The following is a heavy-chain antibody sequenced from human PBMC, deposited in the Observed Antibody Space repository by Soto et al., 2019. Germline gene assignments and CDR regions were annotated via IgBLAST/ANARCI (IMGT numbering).Heavy chain of an antibody. CDR1: GGSISSSSYY. J-gene: IGHJ4*02. CDR2: VYYSGST. Sequence: QLQLQESGPGLVKPSETLSLTCTVSGGSISSSSYYWGWIRQPPGKGLEWIGRVYYSGSTYYNPSLKSRVTLSVDTSQNQFSLKLSSLTAADTAVYYCARSMTTVVTLDYWGQRTLFTVSS. V-gene: IGHV4-39*01. CDR3: ARSMTTVVTLDY. D-gene: IGHD4-17*01.